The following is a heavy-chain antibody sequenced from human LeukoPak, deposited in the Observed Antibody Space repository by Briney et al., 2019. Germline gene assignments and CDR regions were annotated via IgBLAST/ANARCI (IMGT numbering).Heavy chain of an antibody. CDR1: GVTLSPYG. D-gene: IGHD3-10*01. V-gene: IGHV3-30*18. J-gene: IGHJ5*02. CDR2: ISYGGGTQ. CDR3: AKEGTPHVSTWYDL. Sequence: GGSLRLSCAASGVTLSPYGMHWVRQAPGKGLEWVAVISYGGGTQHYADSVKGRFIISRDNPRNTLYLQMNILRTEDTAVYYCAKEGTPHVSTWYDLWGQGTQVIVSS.